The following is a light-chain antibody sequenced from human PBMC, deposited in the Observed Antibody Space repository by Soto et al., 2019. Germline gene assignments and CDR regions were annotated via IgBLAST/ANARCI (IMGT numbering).Light chain of an antibody. V-gene: IGLV2-8*01. J-gene: IGLJ1*01. CDR1: SSDVGGYNY. CDR3: SSYAGSNNFV. Sequence: QSVLTQPPSASGSPGQSVTISCSGTSSDVGGYNYVSWHQQHPGKAPKLMIYEVSKRPSGVPDRFSGSKSGNTASLIVFGLQAEDEADYYCSSYAGSNNFVFGTGTKVTVL. CDR2: EVS.